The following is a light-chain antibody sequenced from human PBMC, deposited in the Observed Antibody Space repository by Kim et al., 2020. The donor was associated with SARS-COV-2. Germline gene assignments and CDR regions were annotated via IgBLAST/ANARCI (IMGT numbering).Light chain of an antibody. Sequence: EIVMTQSPATLSVSPGDTATLSCRASQSVSSHLAWFQQKPGQAPRLLIYGASTRAPGVPARFSGSGSGTEFTLSVSSLQSEDFALYYCQQYHNWPPYTFGQGTKLEI. CDR2: GAS. CDR1: QSVSSH. V-gene: IGKV3-15*01. CDR3: QQYHNWPPYT. J-gene: IGKJ2*01.